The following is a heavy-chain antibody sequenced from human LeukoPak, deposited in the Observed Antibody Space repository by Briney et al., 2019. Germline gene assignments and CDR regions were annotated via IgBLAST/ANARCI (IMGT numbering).Heavy chain of an antibody. Sequence: ASVKVSCKASGYTFTSYGISWVRQAPGQGREWMGWISAYNGNTNYAQKLQGRVTMTTDTSTSTAYIELRSLRSDDTAVYYCARSHGDYYDSRQGYYMDVWGKGTTVTVSS. J-gene: IGHJ6*03. D-gene: IGHD3-22*01. CDR1: GYTFTSYG. CDR2: ISAYNGNT. CDR3: ARSHGDYYDSRQGYYMDV. V-gene: IGHV1-18*01.